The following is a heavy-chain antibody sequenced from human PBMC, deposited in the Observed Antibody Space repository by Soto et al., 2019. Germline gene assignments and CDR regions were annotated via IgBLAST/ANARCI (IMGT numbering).Heavy chain of an antibody. CDR1: GYTFSNFC. Sequence: PGESLKISCHCSGYTFSNFCIGLVLQLPGKGLEWMGIIYPGDHETRYSPSFHGKVTISADKSINTAYLQWNSLEASDTALYFCARSPRSSPYFDYWGQGALVTVSS. CDR3: ARSPRSSPYFDY. J-gene: IGHJ4*02. D-gene: IGHD6-13*01. CDR2: IYPGDHET. V-gene: IGHV5-51*01.